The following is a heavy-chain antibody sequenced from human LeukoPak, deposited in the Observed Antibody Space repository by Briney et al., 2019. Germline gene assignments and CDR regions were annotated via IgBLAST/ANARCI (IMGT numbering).Heavy chain of an antibody. CDR3: ARARITMVRGVIDY. J-gene: IGHJ4*02. D-gene: IGHD3-10*01. CDR2: INPSGGST. V-gene: IGHV1-46*01. Sequence: ASVKVSCKASGYTFTSYYMHWVRQAPGQGLEWMGIINPSGGSTSYAQKFQGRVTMTRDMFTSTVCMELSSLRSEDTAVYYCARARITMVRGVIDYWGQGTLVTVSS. CDR1: GYTFTSYY.